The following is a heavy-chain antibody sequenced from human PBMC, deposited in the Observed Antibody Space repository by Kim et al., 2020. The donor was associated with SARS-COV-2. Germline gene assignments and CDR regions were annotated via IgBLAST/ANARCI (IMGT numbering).Heavy chain of an antibody. CDR3: AGEGVKQWLARVYYYYYGMDV. Sequence: ASVKVSCKASGYTFTSYGISWVRQAPGQGLEWMGWISAYNGNTNYAQKLQGRVTMTTNTSTSTAYMELRRLRSDDTAVYYCAGEGVKQWLARVYYYYYGMDVWGQGTTVTVSS. D-gene: IGHD6-19*01. CDR1: GYTFTSYG. CDR2: ISAYNGNT. V-gene: IGHV1-18*04. J-gene: IGHJ6*02.